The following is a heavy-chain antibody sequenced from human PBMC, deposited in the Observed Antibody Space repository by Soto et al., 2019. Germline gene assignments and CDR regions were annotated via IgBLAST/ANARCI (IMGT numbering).Heavy chain of an antibody. CDR3: AKPYGAFDRGNYDS. Sequence: GGSLRLSCTASVFTFSTFAMAWVRQTPGKGLEWVSTISASGGSTYYTDSVKGRFTISRDNSKNTLFLQMSSLRAEDTALYYCAKPYGAFDRGNYDSWGQGTLVTVSS. CDR1: VFTFSTFA. D-gene: IGHD2-8*01. V-gene: IGHV3-23*01. J-gene: IGHJ5*01. CDR2: ISASGGST.